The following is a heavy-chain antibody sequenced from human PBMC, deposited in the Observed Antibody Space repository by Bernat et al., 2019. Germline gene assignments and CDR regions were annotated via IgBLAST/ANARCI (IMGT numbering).Heavy chain of an antibody. CDR2: IWYDGSNK. Sequence: QVQLVESGGGVVQPRRSLRLSCAASGFTFSSYGMHWVRQAPGKGLEWVAVIWYDGSNKYYADSVKGRFTISRDNSKNTLYLQMNSLRAEDTAVYYCARALDSSGYYKYFDYWGQGTLVTVSS. CDR3: ARALDSSGYYKYFDY. J-gene: IGHJ4*02. D-gene: IGHD3-22*01. V-gene: IGHV3-33*01. CDR1: GFTFSSYG.